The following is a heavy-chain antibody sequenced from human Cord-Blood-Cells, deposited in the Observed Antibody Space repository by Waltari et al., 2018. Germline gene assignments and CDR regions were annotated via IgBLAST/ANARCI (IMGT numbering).Heavy chain of an antibody. CDR1: GFTFSSYA. J-gene: IGHJ3*02. CDR3: AKEAGYDFWSGYSPDAFDI. D-gene: IGHD3-3*01. V-gene: IGHV3-23*04. CDR2: ISGSGGST. Sequence: EVQLVESGGGLVQPGGSLRLSCAASGFTFSSYAMSWVRQAPGKGLEWVSAISGSGGSTYYADSVKGRFTISRDKSKNTLYLQMNSLRAEDTAVYYCAKEAGYDFWSGYSPDAFDIWGQGTMVTVSS.